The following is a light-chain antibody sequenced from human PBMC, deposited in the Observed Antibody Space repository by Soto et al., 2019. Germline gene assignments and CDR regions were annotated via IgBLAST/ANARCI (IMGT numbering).Light chain of an antibody. CDR2: AAT. CDR1: QRSSSY. CDR3: QQSYSPPHT. Sequence: QMTLSASSLSAYIRDRVTITCRASQRSSSYLNWYQKKPGKAPKLLIYAATSLQGGVPSRFSASATRTDFTLTINSLQPEDSATYYCQQSYSPPHTFGQGTKLDIK. V-gene: IGKV1-39*01. J-gene: IGKJ1*01.